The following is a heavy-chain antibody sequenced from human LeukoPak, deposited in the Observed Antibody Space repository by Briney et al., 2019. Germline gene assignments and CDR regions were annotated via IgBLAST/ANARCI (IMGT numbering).Heavy chain of an antibody. Sequence: GGSLRLSCAVSGFTFRYLGMHWVRQAPGKGLEWVSKISYDGNKKNYADSVKGRFTISRDNSNSTLYLEMNSLTTDDTAIYYCAKDHGTPGDYFDYWGQGALVSVSS. V-gene: IGHV3-30*18. CDR2: ISYDGNKK. J-gene: IGHJ4*02. CDR3: AKDHGTPGDYFDY. CDR1: GFTFRYLG. D-gene: IGHD1-1*01.